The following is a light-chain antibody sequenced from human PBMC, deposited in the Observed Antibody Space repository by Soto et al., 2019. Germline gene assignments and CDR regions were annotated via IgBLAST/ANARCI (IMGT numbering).Light chain of an antibody. CDR3: QQFSSYPLT. V-gene: IGKV3-20*01. CDR1: QTLRRTY. Sequence: EIGLMQSPGILSLSPGDRATLSCRASQTLRRTYIAWYQQKPGQGPSLLIYGTSTRAGGVPARFSGGGSGTDFTLTISRLEPEDFAVYYCQQFSSYPLTFGGGTKVDI. CDR2: GTS. J-gene: IGKJ4*01.